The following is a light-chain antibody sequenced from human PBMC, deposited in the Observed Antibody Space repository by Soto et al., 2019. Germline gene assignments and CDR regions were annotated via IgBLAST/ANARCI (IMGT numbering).Light chain of an antibody. J-gene: IGKJ1*01. CDR1: QSLTSSY. Sequence: IVVRQSPGTLSFSPGDPATLSCRASQSLTSSYLAWYQQRPGQAPSLLIYGVSSRATGIPDRFSGSGSGTDFTLTITRLEPEDFATYYCQQSYNTPLTFGQGTKVDIK. V-gene: IGKV3-20*01. CDR3: QQSYNTPLT. CDR2: GVS.